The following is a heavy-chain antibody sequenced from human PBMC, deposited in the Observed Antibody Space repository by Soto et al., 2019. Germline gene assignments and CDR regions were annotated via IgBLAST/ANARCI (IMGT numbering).Heavy chain of an antibody. V-gene: IGHV3-66*01. J-gene: IGHJ4*02. D-gene: IGHD6-19*01. CDR2: IYSGGGT. CDR3: ANARWLVPHY. CDR1: GFTVSSSY. Sequence: GGSLRLSCVVSGFTVSSSYMGWVRQAPGKGLEWVSIIYSGGGTYYADSVKGRFTISRDNSKNTLYLQMNSLRAEDTAVYYCANARWLVPHYWGQGTLVTVSS.